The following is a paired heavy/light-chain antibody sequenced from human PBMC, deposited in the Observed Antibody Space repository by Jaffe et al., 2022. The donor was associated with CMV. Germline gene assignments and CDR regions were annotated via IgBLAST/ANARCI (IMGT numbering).Light chain of an antibody. J-gene: IGLJ1*01. CDR3: YSTDSSGNHRGV. Sequence: SYELTQPPSVSVSPGQTARITCSGDALPKKYAYWYQQKSGQAPVLVIYEDSKRPSGIPERFSGSSSGTMATLTISGAQVEDEADYYCYSTDSSGNHRGVFGTGTKVTVL. CDR1: ALPKKY. CDR2: EDS. V-gene: IGLV3-10*01.
Heavy chain of an antibody. D-gene: IGHD6-13*01. CDR3: AKEAWEQQLVRFRYFDY. V-gene: IGHV3-30*18. Sequence: QVQLVESGGGVVQPGRSLRLSCAASGFTFSSYGMHWVRQAPGKGLEWVAVISYDGSNKYYADSVKGRFTISRDNSKNTLYLQMNSLRAEDTAVYYCAKEAWEQQLVRFRYFDYWGQGTLVTVSS. J-gene: IGHJ4*02. CDR1: GFTFSSYG. CDR2: ISYDGSNK.